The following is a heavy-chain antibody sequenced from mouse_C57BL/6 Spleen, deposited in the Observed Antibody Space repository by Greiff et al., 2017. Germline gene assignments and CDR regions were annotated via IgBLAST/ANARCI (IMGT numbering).Heavy chain of an antibody. CDR1: GYTFTSYW. Sequence: QVQLQQPGAELVKPGASVKLSCKASGYTFTSYWMHWVKQRPGQGLEWIGMIHPNSGSTKYNEKFKSKATLTVDKSSSTAYMQLSSLTSDDSAVYYCAQGKTYFDYWGQGTTLTVSS. CDR2: IHPNSGST. V-gene: IGHV1-64*01. J-gene: IGHJ2*01. CDR3: AQGKTYFDY.